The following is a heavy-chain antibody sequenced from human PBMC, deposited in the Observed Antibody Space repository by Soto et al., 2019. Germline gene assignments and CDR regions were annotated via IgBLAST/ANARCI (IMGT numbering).Heavy chain of an antibody. CDR2: IVVGSGNT. Sequence: SVKVSCKASGFTFTSSAVQWVRQARGQRLEWIGWIVVGSGNTNYAQKFQERVTITRDMSTSTAYMELNSLRSEDTAVYYCAVYYDILTGYSRSSLGMDVWGQGTTVTVSS. D-gene: IGHD3-9*01. J-gene: IGHJ6*02. V-gene: IGHV1-58*01. CDR1: GFTFTSSA. CDR3: AVYYDILTGYSRSSLGMDV.